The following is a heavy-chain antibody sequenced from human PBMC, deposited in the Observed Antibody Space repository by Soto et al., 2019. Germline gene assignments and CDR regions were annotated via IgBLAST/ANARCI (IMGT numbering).Heavy chain of an antibody. Sequence: SETLSLTCTVSGCSISSYYWSWIRQPPGKGLEWMGYIYYSGSTNYNPSLKSRVTISVDTSKNQFSLKLSSVTAADTAVYYCARGIGSCSSTSCPTFDNWGKGTLVTVSS. V-gene: IGHV4-59*01. D-gene: IGHD2-2*01. CDR2: IYYSGST. J-gene: IGHJ4*02. CDR1: GCSISSYY. CDR3: ARGIGSCSSTSCPTFDN.